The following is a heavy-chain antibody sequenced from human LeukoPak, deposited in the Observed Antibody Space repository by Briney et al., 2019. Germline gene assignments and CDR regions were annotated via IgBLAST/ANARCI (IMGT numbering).Heavy chain of an antibody. CDR2: VYCTGNT. Sequence: SETLSLTCNVSGGSISSYYWSWIRQPPGKGLEWIGFVYCTGNTNDSPSLKSRVSISLETSKNRFSLKVTSVTAADTAVYYCAAGWGIDAFDFWGQGTLVT. CDR3: AAGWGIDAFDF. V-gene: IGHV4-59*03. J-gene: IGHJ3*01. D-gene: IGHD7-27*01. CDR1: GGSISSYY.